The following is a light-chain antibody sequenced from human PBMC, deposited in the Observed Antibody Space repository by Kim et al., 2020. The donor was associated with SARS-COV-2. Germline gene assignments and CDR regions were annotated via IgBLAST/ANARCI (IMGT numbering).Light chain of an antibody. V-gene: IGLV3-19*01. CDR3: SFRDSSGNHLGL. CDR1: ILRTYY. Sequence: SSELTQDPDVSVALGQTVRITCQGDILRTYYASWYQQKPRQAPVLVIYGKNNRPSGIPDRFSGSSSGDTAYLTPTGAQAEDEADYYCSFRDSSGNHLGLFGGGTQLTVL. CDR2: GKN. J-gene: IGLJ2*01.